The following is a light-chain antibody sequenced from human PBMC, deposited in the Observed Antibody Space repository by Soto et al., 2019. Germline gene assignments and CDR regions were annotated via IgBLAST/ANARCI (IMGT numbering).Light chain of an antibody. V-gene: IGLV1-51*01. J-gene: IGLJ2*01. CDR1: RSNIGNNY. CDR2: DNN. Sequence: QSVLTQPPSVSAAPGQKVTISCSGSRSNIGNNYVSWYQQLPGTAPKLLIYDNNKRPSGIPDRFSVSKSGTSATLGITGLQTGDEADYYCGTWDSSLSAVVFGGGTKLTVL. CDR3: GTWDSSLSAVV.